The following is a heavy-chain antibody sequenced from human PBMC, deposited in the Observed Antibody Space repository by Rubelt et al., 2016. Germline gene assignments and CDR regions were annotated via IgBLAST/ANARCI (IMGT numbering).Heavy chain of an antibody. CDR2: ISNRGTT. Sequence: QVQLQESGPGLVKPSQTLSLTCTVSGGSINSGGYYWSWIRQHPGKGLEWIGYISNRGTTYYNPSLKSRLSISMDMSKNQFSLKLSPVTAADTAVYYCNSVVVHRFDYWGQGSLVTVSS. J-gene: IGHJ4*02. CDR3: NSVVVHRFDY. D-gene: IGHD2-15*01. CDR1: GGSINSGGYY. V-gene: IGHV4-31*03.